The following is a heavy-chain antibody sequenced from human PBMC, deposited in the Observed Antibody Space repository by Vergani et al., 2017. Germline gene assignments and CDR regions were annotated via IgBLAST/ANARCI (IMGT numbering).Heavy chain of an antibody. CDR1: GGSFSGYY. Sequence: QVQQQQWGAGLLKPSETLSLTCAVYGGSFSGYYWSWIRQPPGKGLEWIGEINHSGSTNYNPSLKSRVTISVDTSKNQFSLKLSSVTAADTAVYYCARDQYSSSSGWFDPWGQGTLVTVSS. CDR3: ARDQYSSSSGWFDP. V-gene: IGHV4-34*01. J-gene: IGHJ5*02. D-gene: IGHD6-6*01. CDR2: INHSGST.